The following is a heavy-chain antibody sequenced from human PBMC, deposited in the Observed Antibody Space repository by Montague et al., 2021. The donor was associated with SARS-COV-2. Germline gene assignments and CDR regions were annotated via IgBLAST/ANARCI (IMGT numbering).Heavy chain of an antibody. CDR1: GGSMRSYY. V-gene: IGHV4-4*07. CDR2: MYISGST. Sequence: SETLSLTCTVSGGSMRSYYWNWIRQPAGQGLEWMGRMYISGSTNYNHYPNSRITMSVDTSRNQFSLKVTSVTAADSAVYYCARDLGAPYCYFDSWGQGTLVTVSS. J-gene: IGHJ4*02. D-gene: IGHD3-16*01. CDR3: ARDLGAPYCYFDS.